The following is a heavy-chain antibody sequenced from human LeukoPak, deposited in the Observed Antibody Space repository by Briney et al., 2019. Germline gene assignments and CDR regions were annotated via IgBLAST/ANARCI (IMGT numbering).Heavy chain of an antibody. J-gene: IGHJ4*02. V-gene: IGHV3-23*01. CDR2: ISGSGGST. CDR1: GFTFSSYA. Sequence: QTGGSLRLSCAASGFTFSSYAMSWVRQAPGKGLEWVSAISGSGGSTYYADSVKGRFTISRDNSKNTLYLQMNSLRAEDTAVYYCAKDKGIVGATIPYDYWGQGTLVTVSS. CDR3: AKDKGIVGATIPYDY. D-gene: IGHD1-26*01.